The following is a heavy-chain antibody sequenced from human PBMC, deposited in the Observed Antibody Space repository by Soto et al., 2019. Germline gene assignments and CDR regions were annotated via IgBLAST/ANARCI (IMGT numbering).Heavy chain of an antibody. D-gene: IGHD3-16*01. CDR1: GFTFSSYA. Sequence: QVQLVESGGGVVQPGRSLRLSCAASGFTFSSYAMHWVRRAPGKGLEWMAVMSYDGSNKYYADSVKGRFTISRDNSKITLYLHITPPRPDDTSLYYCARDGGAYWCQGTLVIVSS. CDR2: MSYDGSNK. J-gene: IGHJ4*02. V-gene: IGHV3-30-3*01. CDR3: ARDGGAY.